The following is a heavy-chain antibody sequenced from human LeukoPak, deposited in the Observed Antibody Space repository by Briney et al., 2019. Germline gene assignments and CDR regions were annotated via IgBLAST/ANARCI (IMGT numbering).Heavy chain of an antibody. Sequence: SETLSLTCTVSGGSISSHYWSWIRQPPGKGLEWMGYIYYSGSTNYNPSLKSRVTISVDTSKNQFSLKLSSVTAADTAVYYCARRSSWYDFGWFDPWGQGTLVTVSS. CDR2: IYYSGST. D-gene: IGHD6-13*01. CDR1: GGSISSHY. J-gene: IGHJ5*02. CDR3: ARRSSWYDFGWFDP. V-gene: IGHV4-59*08.